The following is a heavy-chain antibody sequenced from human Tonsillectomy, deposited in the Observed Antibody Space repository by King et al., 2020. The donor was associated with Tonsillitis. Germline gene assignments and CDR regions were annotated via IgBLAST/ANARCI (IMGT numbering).Heavy chain of an antibody. CDR3: VGATSYWYFDL. J-gene: IGHJ2*01. CDR2: IGTAGDT. V-gene: IGHV3-13*01. D-gene: IGHD1-26*01. CDR1: GFTFSSYD. Sequence: VQLVESGGGLVQPGGSLRLSCAASGFTFSSYDMHWFRQATGKGLEWVSAIGTAGDTYYPGSVKGRFTISRENAKNSLYLQMNSLRGGDTAVYYCVGATSYWYFDLWGRGTLVTVSS.